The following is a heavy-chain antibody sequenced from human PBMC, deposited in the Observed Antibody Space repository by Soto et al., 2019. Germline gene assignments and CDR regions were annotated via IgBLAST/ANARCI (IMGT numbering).Heavy chain of an antibody. J-gene: IGHJ4*02. CDR3: ARGSNGDYAAG. V-gene: IGHV1-69*02. CDR2: IIPILGIA. Sequence: QVQLVQSGAEVKKPGSSVKVSCKASGGTFSSYTISWVRQAPGQGLEWMGRIIPILGIANYAQKFQGRVTITADKATSTAYMELSSLRSEDTAVYYCARGSNGDYAAGWGQGTLVTVSS. CDR1: GGTFSSYT. D-gene: IGHD4-17*01.